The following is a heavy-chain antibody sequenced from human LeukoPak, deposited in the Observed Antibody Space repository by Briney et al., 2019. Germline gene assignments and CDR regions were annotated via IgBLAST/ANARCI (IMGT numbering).Heavy chain of an antibody. CDR3: ARTLSDYYYFDY. D-gene: IGHD4-17*01. J-gene: IGHJ4*02. CDR1: GYSFTSYW. Sequence: KLGESLKISCKGSGYSFTSYWISWVRQMPGKGLEWMGRIDPSDSYTNYSPSFQGHVTISVDKSISTAYLQWSSLKASDTAMYYCARTLSDYYYFDYWGQGTLVTVSS. CDR2: IDPSDSYT. V-gene: IGHV5-10-1*01.